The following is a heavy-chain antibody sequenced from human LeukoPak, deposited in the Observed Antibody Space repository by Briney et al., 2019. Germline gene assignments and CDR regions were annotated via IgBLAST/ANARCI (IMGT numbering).Heavy chain of an antibody. D-gene: IGHD3-22*01. J-gene: IGHJ5*02. CDR2: INPTGGST. CDR3: TSDTYYYDSTGLGHWFDP. Sequence: ASVKVSCKASGYTFTSYYMHWVRQAPGQGLEWMGLINPTGGSTGYAQKFQGRVTMTRDMSTSTVYMELSSLRSDDTAVYYCTSDTYYYDSTGLGHWFDPWGQGTLVTVSS. CDR1: GYTFTSYY. V-gene: IGHV1-46*01.